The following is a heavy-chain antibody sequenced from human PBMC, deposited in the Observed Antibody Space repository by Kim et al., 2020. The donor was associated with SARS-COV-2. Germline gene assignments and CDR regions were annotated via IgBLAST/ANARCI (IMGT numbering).Heavy chain of an antibody. V-gene: IGHV3-23*01. J-gene: IGHJ6*02. CDR3: AKVRARLLGYYYSGMDV. CDR2: ISGSGGST. CDR1: GFTFSSYA. Sequence: GGSLRLSCAASGFTFSSYAMSWVRQAPGKGLEWVSAISGSGGSTYYADSVKGRFTISRDNSKNTLYLQMNSLRAEDPAVYYCAKVRARLLGYYYSGMDVWGQGTTVTVSS. D-gene: IGHD2-8*02.